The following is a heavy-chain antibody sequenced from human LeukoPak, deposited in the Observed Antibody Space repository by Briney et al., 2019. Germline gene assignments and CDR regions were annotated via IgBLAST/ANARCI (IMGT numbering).Heavy chain of an antibody. Sequence: PSETLSLTCTVSGGSISSSSYYWGWIRQPPGKGLEWIGSIYYSGSTYYNPSLKSRVTISVDTSKNQFSLKLSSVTAADTPVYYCAGQGGLLLDPSDAFDIWGQGTMVTVSS. CDR1: GGSISSSSYY. J-gene: IGHJ3*02. CDR3: AGQGGLLLDPSDAFDI. D-gene: IGHD3-10*01. V-gene: IGHV4-39*01. CDR2: IYYSGST.